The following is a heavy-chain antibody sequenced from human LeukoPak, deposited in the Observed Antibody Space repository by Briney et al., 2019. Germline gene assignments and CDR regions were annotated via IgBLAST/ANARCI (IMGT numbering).Heavy chain of an antibody. CDR3: ARGSRSSGWFDY. D-gene: IGHD6-19*01. CDR1: GFTVSSNY. Sequence: GGSLRLSCAASGFTVSSNYMSWVRQAPGKGLEWVSVIYSGGSAYYADSVKGRFTVSRDNSKNTLYLQMNSLRAEDTAVYYCARGSRSSGWFDYWGQGTLVTVSS. CDR2: IYSGGSA. J-gene: IGHJ4*02. V-gene: IGHV3-53*01.